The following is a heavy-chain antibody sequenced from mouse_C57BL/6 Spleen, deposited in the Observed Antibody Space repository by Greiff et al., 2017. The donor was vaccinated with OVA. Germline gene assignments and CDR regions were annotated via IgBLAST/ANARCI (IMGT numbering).Heavy chain of an antibody. J-gene: IGHJ4*01. CDR2: IDPETGGT. D-gene: IGHD2-4*01. Sequence: QVQLQQSGAELVRPGASVTLSCKASGYTFTDYEMHWVKQTPVHGLEWIGAIDPETGGTAYNQKFKGKAILTADKSSSTAYMELRSLTSEDSAVYYCTRYEITTNYYARDYWGQGTSVTVSS. V-gene: IGHV1-15*01. CDR1: GYTFTDYE. CDR3: TRYEITTNYYARDY.